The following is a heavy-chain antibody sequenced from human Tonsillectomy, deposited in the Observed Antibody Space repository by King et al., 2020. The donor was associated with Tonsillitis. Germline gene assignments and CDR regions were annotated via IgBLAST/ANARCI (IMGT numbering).Heavy chain of an antibody. V-gene: IGHV3-21*01. CDR2: ISSSSRYI. J-gene: IGHJ6*02. CDR3: ARASLRALYYFDGMDV. Sequence: VQLVESGGGLVKPGGSLRLSCAASGFTFSRYSMNWVRQAPGKGLEWGSSISSSSRYIYYADSVKGRITISRDNAQKSLYLQMNSLRAEDTAVYYCARASLRALYYFDGMDVWGQGTTVTVSS. CDR1: GFTFSRYS.